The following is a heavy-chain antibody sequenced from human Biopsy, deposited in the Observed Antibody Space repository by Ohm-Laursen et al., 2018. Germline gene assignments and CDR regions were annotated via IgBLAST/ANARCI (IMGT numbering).Heavy chain of an antibody. V-gene: IGHV3-23*01. J-gene: IGHJ6*02. CDR3: TKADDFWSPEGYYYYFSGMDV. CDR2: IRSTGGST. CDR1: GITFSSYA. Sequence: SLRLSCSASGITFSSYAMSWVRQAPGKGLEWVSAIRSTGGSTYYANSVKGRFTISRDNSKNILFLQVNNLRAEDTAIYYCTKADDFWSPEGYYYYFSGMDVWGQGTTVTVSS. D-gene: IGHD3-3*01.